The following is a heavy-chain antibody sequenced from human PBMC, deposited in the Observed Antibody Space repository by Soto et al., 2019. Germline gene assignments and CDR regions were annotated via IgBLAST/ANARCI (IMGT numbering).Heavy chain of an antibody. CDR3: ARLHCTSPGCVPLDP. CDR1: GFTFSSYA. J-gene: IGHJ5*02. D-gene: IGHD2-2*01. V-gene: IGHV3-23*01. CDR2: ISGSDDST. Sequence: GGSLRLSCAASGFTFSSYAMSWVRQAPGKGLEWVSVISGSDDSTYYADSVKGRFTMSVDTSKKQLSLRLRSVTATDTAVYYCARLHCTSPGCVPLDPWGHGTLVTVSS.